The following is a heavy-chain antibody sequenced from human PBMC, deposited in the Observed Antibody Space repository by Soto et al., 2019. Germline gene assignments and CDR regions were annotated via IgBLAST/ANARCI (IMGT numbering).Heavy chain of an antibody. CDR1: GFTFSNYA. D-gene: IGHD3-9*01. V-gene: IGHV3-23*01. CDR3: AKATYYDILTGYYSRGYYFDY. J-gene: IGHJ4*02. Sequence: PGGSLRLSCAASGFTFSNYAMTWVRQAPGKGLEWVSSISGSGGSTYYADSVKGRFTISRVNSKNTLYLQMNSLRAEDTAVYYCAKATYYDILTGYYSRGYYFDYWGQGTLVTVSS. CDR2: ISGSGGST.